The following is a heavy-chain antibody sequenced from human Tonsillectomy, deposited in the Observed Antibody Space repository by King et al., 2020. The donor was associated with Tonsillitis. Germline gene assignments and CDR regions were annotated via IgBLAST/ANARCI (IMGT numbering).Heavy chain of an antibody. Sequence: VQLGESGGGLVQPGRSLRLSCAASGFTFDDYAMHWVRQAPGKGLEWVSGISWNSGSIGYADSVKGRFTISRDNAKNSLYLEMNSLRAEDTALYYCAKDRGKYSSSSGFDYWGQGTLVTVSS. CDR2: ISWNSGSI. J-gene: IGHJ4*02. CDR3: AKDRGKYSSSSGFDY. CDR1: GFTFDDYA. V-gene: IGHV3-9*01. D-gene: IGHD6-6*01.